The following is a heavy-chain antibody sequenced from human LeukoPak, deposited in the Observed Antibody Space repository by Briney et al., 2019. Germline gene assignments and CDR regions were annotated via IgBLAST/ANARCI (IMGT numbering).Heavy chain of an antibody. CDR1: GENFSIYF. Sequence: SETLSLTCAVYGENFSIYFYSWIRQPPGKGLEWIGEINHGGSTSYNPSLKSRVTISVDTSKNQFSLRLSSVTAADTAMYYCARPGLAYCGADCYSAEGYYFDYWSQGTLVTVSS. CDR2: INHGGST. V-gene: IGHV4-34*01. CDR3: ARPGLAYCGADCYSAEGYYFDY. D-gene: IGHD2-21*01. J-gene: IGHJ4*02.